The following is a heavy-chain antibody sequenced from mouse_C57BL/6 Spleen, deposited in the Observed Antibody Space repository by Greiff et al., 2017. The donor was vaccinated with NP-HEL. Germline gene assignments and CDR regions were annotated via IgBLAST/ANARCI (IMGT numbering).Heavy chain of an antibody. CDR1: GFTFSSYA. V-gene: IGHV5-9-1*02. CDR2: ISSGGDYI. Sequence: EVMLVESGEGLVKPGGSLKLSCAASGFTFSSYAMSWVRQTPEKRLEWVAYISSGGDYIYYADTVKGRFTISRDNARNTLYLQMSSLKSEDTAMYYCTRGYGYSAWFAYWGQGTLVTVSA. D-gene: IGHD2-2*01. J-gene: IGHJ3*01. CDR3: TRGYGYSAWFAY.